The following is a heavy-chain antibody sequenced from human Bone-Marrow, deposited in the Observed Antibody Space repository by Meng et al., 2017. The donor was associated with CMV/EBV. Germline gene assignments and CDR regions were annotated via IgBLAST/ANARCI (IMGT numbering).Heavy chain of an antibody. CDR1: GGSFSGYY. V-gene: IGHV4-34*01. D-gene: IGHD3-3*01. CDR2: INHSGNT. Sequence: GSLRLSCAVYGGSFSGYYWSWIRQPPGKGLEWIGEINHSGNTNYNPSLKSRVTISVDTSKNQFSLKLSSVTAADTAVYYCARGGALEWLLAHYYYGMDVWGKGTTDTVSS. J-gene: IGHJ6*04. CDR3: ARGGALEWLLAHYYYGMDV.